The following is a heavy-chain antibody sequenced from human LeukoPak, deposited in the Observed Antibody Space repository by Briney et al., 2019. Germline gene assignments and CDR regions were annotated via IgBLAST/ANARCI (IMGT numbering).Heavy chain of an antibody. Sequence: SETLSLTCAVYGGSFSGYYWSWIRQPLGKGLEWIGEINHSGSTNYNPSLKSRVTISVDTSKNQFSLKLSSVTAADTAVYYCARVLIVVVPAASNWFDPWGQGTLVTVSS. CDR1: GGSFSGYY. V-gene: IGHV4-34*01. D-gene: IGHD2-2*01. CDR3: ARVLIVVVPAASNWFDP. CDR2: INHSGST. J-gene: IGHJ5*02.